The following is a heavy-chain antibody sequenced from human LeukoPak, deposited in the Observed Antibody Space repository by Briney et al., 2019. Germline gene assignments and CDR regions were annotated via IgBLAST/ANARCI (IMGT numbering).Heavy chain of an antibody. V-gene: IGHV3-30*18. Sequence: GGSLRLSCAASGFTFSNAWMSWVRQAPGKGLQWVAVISYDGSNKYYADSVKGRFTISRDNSKNTLFLQMNSLRTEDTAVYYCAKGGTYYYVLSFDPWGQGTLVTVSS. CDR1: GFTFSNAW. D-gene: IGHD1-26*01. J-gene: IGHJ5*02. CDR2: ISYDGSNK. CDR3: AKGGTYYYVLSFDP.